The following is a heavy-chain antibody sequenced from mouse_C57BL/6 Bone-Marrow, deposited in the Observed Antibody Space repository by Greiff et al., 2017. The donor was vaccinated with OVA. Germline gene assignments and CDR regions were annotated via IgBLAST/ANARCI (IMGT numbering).Heavy chain of an antibody. CDR3: ARHEDHKGGNYFDY. V-gene: IGHV1-62-2*01. CDR1: GYTFTEYT. J-gene: IGHJ2*01. CDR2: FYPGGGSL. Sequence: QVQLKESGAELVKPGASVKLSCKASGYTFTEYTIHCVKQRPGQGLEWIGWFYPGGGSLNYNEKFKDKATLTADKSSSTVYMELSRLTSEGSAVCYSARHEDHKGGNYFDYWGQDTTLTVSS.